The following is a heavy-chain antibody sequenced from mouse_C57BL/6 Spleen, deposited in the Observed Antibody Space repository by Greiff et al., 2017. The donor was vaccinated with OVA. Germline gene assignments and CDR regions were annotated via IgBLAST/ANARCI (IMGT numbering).Heavy chain of an antibody. CDR1: GYSITSGYY. Sequence: EVKLLESGPGLVKPSQSLSLTCSVTGYSITSGYYWNWIRQFPGNKLEWMGYISYDGSNNYNPSLKNRISITRDTSKNQFFLKLNSVTTEDTATYYCAREGSDYWGQGTTLTVSS. J-gene: IGHJ2*01. CDR2: ISYDGSN. CDR3: AREGSDY. V-gene: IGHV3-6*01.